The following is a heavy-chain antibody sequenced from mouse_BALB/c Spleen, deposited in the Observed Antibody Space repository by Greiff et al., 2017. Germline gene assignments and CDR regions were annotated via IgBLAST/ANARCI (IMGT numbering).Heavy chain of an antibody. Sequence: VQLQQSGAELVKPGASVKLSCTASGFNIKDTYMHWVKQRPEQGLEWIGRIDPANGNTKYDPKFQGKATITADTSSNTAYLQLSSLTAEDTAVYYCTLWAAMDYWGQGTSVTVSA. V-gene: IGHV14-3*02. CDR2: IDPANGNT. CDR1: GFNIKDTY. CDR3: TLWAAMDY. D-gene: IGHD1-1*02. J-gene: IGHJ4*01.